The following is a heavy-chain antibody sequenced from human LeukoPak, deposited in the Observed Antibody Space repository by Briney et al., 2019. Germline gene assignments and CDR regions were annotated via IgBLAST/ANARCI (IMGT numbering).Heavy chain of an antibody. D-gene: IGHD3-22*01. CDR3: ATSDDSSGSD. CDR1: GFTFSGYW. J-gene: IGHJ4*02. V-gene: IGHV3-7*01. CDR2: INQDGSII. Sequence: LPGGSLRLSCAASGFTFSGYWMSWVRQAPGKGLEWVANINQDGSIIHYVDSAKGRFTISRDNAKNSLYLQMNYLRAEDTALYYCATSDDSSGSDWGQGTLVTVSS.